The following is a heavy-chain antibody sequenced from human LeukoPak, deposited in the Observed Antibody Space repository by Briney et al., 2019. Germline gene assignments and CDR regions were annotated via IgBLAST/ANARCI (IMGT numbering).Heavy chain of an antibody. CDR2: IYSGGST. J-gene: IGHJ4*02. D-gene: IGHD2-15*01. CDR3: ARDRIRPY. Sequence: GGSLRLSCAASGFTFSSYAMSWVRQAPGKGLEWVSVIYSGGSTYYADSVKGRFTISRDNSKNTLYLQMNSLGAEDTAVYYCARDRIRPYWGQGTLVTVSS. V-gene: IGHV3-66*01. CDR1: GFTFSSYA.